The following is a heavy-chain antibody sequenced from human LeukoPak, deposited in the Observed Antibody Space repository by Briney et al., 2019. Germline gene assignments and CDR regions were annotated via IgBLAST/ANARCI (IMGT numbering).Heavy chain of an antibody. Sequence: SETLSLTCAVYGGSFSGYYWSWIRQPPGKGLEWIGEINHSGSTNYNPSLKSRVTISVDTSKNQFSLKLSSVTAADTAVYYCARRNPPFRIAAATLIRAFDIWGQGTMVTVSS. D-gene: IGHD6-13*01. J-gene: IGHJ3*02. CDR1: GGSFSGYY. V-gene: IGHV4-34*01. CDR3: ARRNPPFRIAAATLIRAFDI. CDR2: INHSGST.